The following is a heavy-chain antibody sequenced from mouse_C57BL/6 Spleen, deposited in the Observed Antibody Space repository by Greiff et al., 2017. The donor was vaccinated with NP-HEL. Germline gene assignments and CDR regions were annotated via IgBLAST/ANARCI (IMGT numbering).Heavy chain of an antibody. J-gene: IGHJ1*01. V-gene: IGHV5-16*01. CDR2: INYYGSST. CDR3: ERVYYGKHWYFDV. D-gene: IGHD2-1*01. CDR1: GFTFSDYY. Sequence: EVKLMESEGGLVQPGSSMKLSCTASGFTFSDYYMAWVRQVPEKGLEWVANINYYGSSTNYLDSLKSRFIISSDNAKNVLYLQMSSLSSEDTATYYRERVYYGKHWYFDVWGAEAPRTVSS.